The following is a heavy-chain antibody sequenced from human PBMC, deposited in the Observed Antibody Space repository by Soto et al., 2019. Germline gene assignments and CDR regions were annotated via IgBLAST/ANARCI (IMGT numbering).Heavy chain of an antibody. CDR2: IIPIFGTA. D-gene: IGHD3-22*01. V-gene: IGHV1-69*13. CDR1: GGTFSSYA. CDR3: ARDSSGIYDSSGYYFDY. Sequence: GASVKVSCKASGGTFSSYAISWVRQAPGQGLEWMGGIIPIFGTANYAQKFQGRVTITADESTSTAYMELSSLRSEDTAVYYCARDSSGIYDSSGYYFDYWGQGTLVTVSS. J-gene: IGHJ4*02.